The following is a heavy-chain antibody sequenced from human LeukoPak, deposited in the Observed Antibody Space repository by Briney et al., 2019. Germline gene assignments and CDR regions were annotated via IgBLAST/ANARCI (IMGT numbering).Heavy chain of an antibody. CDR2: ISSSSSYI. CDR1: GFTFSSYS. Sequence: GGSLRLSCAASGFTFSSYSMNWVRQAPGKGLEWVSSISSSSSYIYYADSVKGRFTISRDNAKNSLYLQMNSLRAEDTAVYYCARDITGTPGAAFDIWGQGTMVTVSS. J-gene: IGHJ3*02. V-gene: IGHV3-21*01. D-gene: IGHD1-20*01. CDR3: ARDITGTPGAAFDI.